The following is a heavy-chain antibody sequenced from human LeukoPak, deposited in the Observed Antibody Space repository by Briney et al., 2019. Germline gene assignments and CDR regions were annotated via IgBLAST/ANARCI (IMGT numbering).Heavy chain of an antibody. J-gene: IGHJ3*02. CDR3: ARALGGVDHSGYDAFDI. Sequence: PGGSLRLSCAASGFTFSSCAMSWVRQAPGKGLEWVSSISSSSTYIYYADSVKGRFTISRDNARNSLYLQMNSLRAEDTAVYYCARALGGVDHSGYDAFDIWGQGTMVTVSS. V-gene: IGHV3-21*01. D-gene: IGHD5-12*01. CDR1: GFTFSSCA. CDR2: ISSSSTYI.